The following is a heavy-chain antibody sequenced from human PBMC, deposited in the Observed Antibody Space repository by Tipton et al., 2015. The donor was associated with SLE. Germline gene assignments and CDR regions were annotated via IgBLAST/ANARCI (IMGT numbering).Heavy chain of an antibody. D-gene: IGHD6-13*01. Sequence: QLVQSGAEVKKPGESLKISCKGSGYSFTSYWIGWVRQMPGKGLEWMGIIYHGDSDTRYSPSFQGQVTISADKSISTAYLQWSSLKASDTAMYYCARRASSSWRTSYYYYGIDVCGQGTTVTVAS. CDR2: IYHGDSDT. J-gene: IGHJ6*02. CDR3: ARRASSSWRTSYYYYGIDV. CDR1: GYSFTSYW. V-gene: IGHV5-51*03.